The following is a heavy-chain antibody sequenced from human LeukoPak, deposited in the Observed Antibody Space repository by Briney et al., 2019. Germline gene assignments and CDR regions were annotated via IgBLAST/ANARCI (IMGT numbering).Heavy chain of an antibody. V-gene: IGHV3-21*01. Sequence: RTGGSLRLSCAASGFTFSSYSMNWVRQAPGKGLEWVSSISSSGSYIYYADSVKGRFTISRDNAKNSLYLQMNSLRAEDTAVYYCARDRYYDFWSAYPGGFDLWGQGTLVTVSS. J-gene: IGHJ5*02. D-gene: IGHD3-3*01. CDR2: ISSSGSYI. CDR1: GFTFSSYS. CDR3: ARDRYYDFWSAYPGGFDL.